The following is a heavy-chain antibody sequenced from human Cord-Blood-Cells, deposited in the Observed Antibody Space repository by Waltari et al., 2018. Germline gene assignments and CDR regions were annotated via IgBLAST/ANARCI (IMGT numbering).Heavy chain of an antibody. J-gene: IGHJ6*02. CDR3: ARSYSNYYYYGMDV. V-gene: IGHV3-53*01. D-gene: IGHD4-4*01. CDR1: GFPVSSNY. CDR2: IYSGGST. Sequence: EVQLVESGGGLIQPGGSLRLSCAASGFPVSSNYMSWVRQAPGKGLEWVSVIYSGGSTYYADSVKGRFTISRDNSKNTLYLQMNSLRAEDTAVYYCARSYSNYYYYGMDVWGQGTTVTVSS.